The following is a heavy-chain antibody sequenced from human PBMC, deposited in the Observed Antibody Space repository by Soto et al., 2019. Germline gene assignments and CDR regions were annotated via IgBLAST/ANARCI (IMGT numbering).Heavy chain of an antibody. Sequence: ASVKGSCKASGYTFTIYGISFVRQAPGQGLEWMGWISAYNGNTNYAQKLQGRVTMTTDTSTSTAYMELRSLRSDDTAVYYCARRSRGWSTDFDYWGQGTLVTVSS. CDR1: GYTFTIYG. CDR3: ARRSRGWSTDFDY. J-gene: IGHJ4*02. D-gene: IGHD6-19*01. V-gene: IGHV1-18*01. CDR2: ISAYNGNT.